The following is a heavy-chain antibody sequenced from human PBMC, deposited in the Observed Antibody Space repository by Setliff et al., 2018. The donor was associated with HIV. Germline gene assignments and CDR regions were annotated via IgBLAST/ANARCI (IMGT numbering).Heavy chain of an antibody. J-gene: IGHJ3*02. CDR2: ISDYTGNT. CDR1: GYTFSSHG. CDR3: ARYASYTSDWREAFDI. D-gene: IGHD6-19*01. V-gene: IGHV1-18*01. Sequence: VASVKVSCKASGYTFSSHGITWVRQVPGQGLEWMGWISDYTGNTNYAQKFQARVTMTIDSSTTTAYMELRSLRADDTALYYCARYASYTSDWREAFDIWGQGTMVT.